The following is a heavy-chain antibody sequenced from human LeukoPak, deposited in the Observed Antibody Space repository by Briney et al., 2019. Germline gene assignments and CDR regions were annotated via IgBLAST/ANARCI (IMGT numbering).Heavy chain of an antibody. D-gene: IGHD5-12*01. CDR3: ARQKGGYDWENWFDP. CDR2: IYYSGST. Sequence: SETLSLTCTVSGGSISSYYWSWIRQPPGKGLEWIGYIYYSGSTNYNPSLKSRVTISVDTSKNQFSLKLSSVTAADTAVYYSARQKGGYDWENWFDPWGQGTLVTVSS. J-gene: IGHJ5*02. CDR1: GGSISSYY. V-gene: IGHV4-59*08.